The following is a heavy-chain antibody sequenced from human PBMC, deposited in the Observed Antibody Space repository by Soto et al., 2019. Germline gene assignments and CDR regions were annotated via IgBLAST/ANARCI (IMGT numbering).Heavy chain of an antibody. V-gene: IGHV1-18*04. Sequence: ASVKVSCKVSGYTFTSYGISWVRQAPGQGLEWMGWISAYNGNTNYAQKLQGRVTMTTDTSTSTAYMELRGLRSDDTAVYYCARFFVATNDAFDIWGQGTMVTVSS. CDR2: ISAYNGNT. J-gene: IGHJ3*02. CDR1: GYTFTSYG. CDR3: ARFFVATNDAFDI. D-gene: IGHD5-12*01.